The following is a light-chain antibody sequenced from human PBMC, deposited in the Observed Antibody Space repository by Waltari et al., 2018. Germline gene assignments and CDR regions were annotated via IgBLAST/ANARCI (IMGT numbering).Light chain of an antibody. CDR3: QTGGHGTWV. V-gene: IGLV1-40*01. Sequence: QSVLTQPPSVSGAPGQRVTISCTGSSSNIGAGYDVHWYQQLPETAPKLLIYGDGDRPSGVPDRFSGSKSGTSASLAISSLQSDDEADYYCQTGGHGTWVFGGGTKLTVL. CDR1: SSNIGAGYD. CDR2: GDG. J-gene: IGLJ3*02.